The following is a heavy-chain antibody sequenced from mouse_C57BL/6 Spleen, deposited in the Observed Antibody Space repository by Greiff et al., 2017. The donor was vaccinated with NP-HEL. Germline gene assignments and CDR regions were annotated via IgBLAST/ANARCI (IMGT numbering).Heavy chain of an antibody. J-gene: IGHJ2*01. CDR3: ARWGIYYGSSYLYYFDY. Sequence: VQLQQSGPELVKPGASVKISCKASGYAFSSSWMNWVKQRPGKGLEWIGRIYPGDGDTNYNGKFKGKATLTADKSSSTAYMQLSSLTSEDSAVYFCARWGIYYGSSYLYYFDYWGQGTTLTVSS. CDR2: IYPGDGDT. V-gene: IGHV1-82*01. D-gene: IGHD1-1*01. CDR1: GYAFSSSW.